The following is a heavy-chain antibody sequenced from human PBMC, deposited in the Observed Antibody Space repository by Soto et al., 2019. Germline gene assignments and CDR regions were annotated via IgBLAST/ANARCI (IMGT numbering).Heavy chain of an antibody. CDR3: ARQIFAADY. CDR1: GGTFDHAA. Sequence: QVQLVQSGAEVKKPGSSVKVSCEAPGGTFDHAAITWVRQAPGQGLEWVGGINPMFNSTHYVQKFQGRVTITADAVTSTAFMELRGLTSDDTAVYYCARQIFAADYWGQGTLLVVSS. J-gene: IGHJ4*02. D-gene: IGHD3-9*01. CDR2: INPMFNST. V-gene: IGHV1-69*01.